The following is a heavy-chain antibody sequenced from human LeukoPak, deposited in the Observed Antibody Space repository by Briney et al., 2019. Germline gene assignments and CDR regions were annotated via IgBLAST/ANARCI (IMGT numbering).Heavy chain of an antibody. J-gene: IGHJ6*02. V-gene: IGHV3-74*01. CDR3: ARENYHGLDV. CDR1: GFTFSSYS. Sequence: GGSLRLSCAASGFTFSSYSMNWVRQAPGKGLVWLSRIKKDGTSTSYADSVQGRFTISRDNAKNTVYVQMSSLRAEDTAVCYCARENYHGLDVWGQGTTVTVSS. CDR2: IKKDGTST.